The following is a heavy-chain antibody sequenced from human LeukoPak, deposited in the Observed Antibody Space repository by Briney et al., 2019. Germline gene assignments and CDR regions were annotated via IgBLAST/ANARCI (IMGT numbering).Heavy chain of an antibody. CDR3: TRGHWGLQS. J-gene: IGHJ5*02. CDR1: GASVTDYY. D-gene: IGHD7-27*01. CDR2: IHHSGNS. V-gene: IGHV4-59*02. Sequence: PSEALSLTCTVSGASVTDYYWSWIRQSPGKGLEWISYIHHSGNSDYNPSLRSRVTTSLDTSKNQFSLNLISVTAADTAVYYCTRGHWGLQSWSQGTLVTVSS.